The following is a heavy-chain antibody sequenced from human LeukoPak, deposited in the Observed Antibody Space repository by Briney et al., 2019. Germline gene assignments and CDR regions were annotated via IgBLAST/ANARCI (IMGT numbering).Heavy chain of an antibody. D-gene: IGHD3-22*01. J-gene: IGHJ5*02. CDR3: AANYYDSSGYQS. CDR1: GGSISSYY. CDR2: IYTSGST. Sequence: SETLSLTCTVSGGSISSYYWSWIRQPAGKGLEWIGRIYTSGSTNYNPSLKSRVTMPVDTSKNQFSLKLSSVTAADTAVYYCAANYYDSSGYQSWGQGTLVTVSS. V-gene: IGHV4-4*07.